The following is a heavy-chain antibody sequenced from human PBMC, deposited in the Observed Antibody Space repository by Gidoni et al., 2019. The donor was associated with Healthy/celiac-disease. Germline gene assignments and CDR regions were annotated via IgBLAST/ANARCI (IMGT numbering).Heavy chain of an antibody. CDR3: AKESLVVRNFDY. J-gene: IGHJ4*02. CDR1: GSTFSSYA. D-gene: IGHD3-22*01. CDR2: ISGSGGST. V-gene: IGHV3-23*01. Sequence: EVQLLESGGGLVQPGGSLRLSCAASGSTFSSYAMSWVRQAPGKGLAWVSAISGSGGSTYYADSVKGRFTISRDNSKNTLYLQMNSLRAEDTAVYYCAKESLVVRNFDYWGQGTLVTVSS.